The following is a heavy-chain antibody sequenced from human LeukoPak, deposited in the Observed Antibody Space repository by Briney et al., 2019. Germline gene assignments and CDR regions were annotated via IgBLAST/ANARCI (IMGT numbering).Heavy chain of an antibody. CDR2: IYYSGST. V-gene: IGHV4-59*08. CDR3: ARLVSYSSDFDY. J-gene: IGHJ4*02. D-gene: IGHD6-19*01. CDR1: GGSISSYY. Sequence: PSETLSLTCTVSGGSISSYYWSWIRQPPGKGLEWIGYIYYSGSTNYNPSLKSRVTISVDTSKNQFSLKLSSVTAADTAVYYCARLVSYSSDFDYWGQGTLVTVSS.